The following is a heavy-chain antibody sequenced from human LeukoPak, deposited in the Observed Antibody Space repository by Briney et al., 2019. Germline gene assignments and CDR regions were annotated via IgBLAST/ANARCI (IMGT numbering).Heavy chain of an antibody. J-gene: IGHJ4*02. CDR3: ASGYYSDGSGYSPADY. CDR2: IIPIFGTA. D-gene: IGHD3-22*01. CDR1: GGTFSSYA. V-gene: IGHV1-69*13. Sequence: SVKVSCKASGGTFSSYAISWVRQAPGQGLEWMGGIIPIFGTANYAQKFQGRVTITADESTSTAYMELSSLRSEDTAVYYCASGYYSDGSGYSPADYWGQGTRVTVSS.